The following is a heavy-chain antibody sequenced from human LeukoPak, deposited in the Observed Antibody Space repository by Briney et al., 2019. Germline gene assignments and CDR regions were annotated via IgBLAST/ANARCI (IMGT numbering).Heavy chain of an antibody. Sequence: GGSLRLSCAASGFTFSSYGMHWVRQAPGRGLEWVAVIWYDGSNKYYADSVKGRFTISRDNSKNTLYLQMNSLRAEDTAVYYCAKDPRSYCSSTSCSPWFDPWGQGTLVTVSS. J-gene: IGHJ5*02. D-gene: IGHD2-2*01. CDR3: AKDPRSYCSSTSCSPWFDP. CDR1: GFTFSSYG. V-gene: IGHV3-33*06. CDR2: IWYDGSNK.